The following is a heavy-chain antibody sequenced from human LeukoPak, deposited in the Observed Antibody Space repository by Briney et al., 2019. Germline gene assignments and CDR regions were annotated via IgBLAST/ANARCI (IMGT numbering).Heavy chain of an antibody. Sequence: PSETLSLTCAVYGGSFSGYYWSWIRQPPGKGLEWIGSIYYSGSTYYNPSLKSRVTISVDTSKNQFSLKLSSVTAADTAVYYCARSDSGYDPGLFDYWGQGTLVTVSS. CDR1: GGSFSGYY. V-gene: IGHV4-34*01. D-gene: IGHD5-12*01. J-gene: IGHJ4*02. CDR3: ARSDSGYDPGLFDY. CDR2: IYYSGST.